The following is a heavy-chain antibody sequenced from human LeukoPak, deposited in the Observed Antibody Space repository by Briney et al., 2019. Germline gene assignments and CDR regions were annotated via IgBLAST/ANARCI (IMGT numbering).Heavy chain of an antibody. CDR2: ISYDGSNK. J-gene: IGHJ6*02. CDR3: ARDALRYFDWLPYYYYGMDV. CDR1: GFTFSSYA. D-gene: IGHD3-9*01. Sequence: PGRSLRLSCAASGFTFSSYAMHWVRQAPGKGLEWVAVISYDGSNKYYADSVKGRFTISRDNAKNSLYLQMNSLRAEDTAVYYCARDALRYFDWLPYYYYGMDVWGQGTTVTVSS. V-gene: IGHV3-30-3*01.